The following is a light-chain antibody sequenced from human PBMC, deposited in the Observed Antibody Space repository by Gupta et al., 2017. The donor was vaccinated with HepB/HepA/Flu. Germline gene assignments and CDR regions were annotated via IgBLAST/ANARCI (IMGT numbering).Light chain of an antibody. CDR2: WAS. V-gene: IGKV4-1*01. CDR3: QQYFSAPLT. J-gene: IGKJ4*01. CDR1: QSALESSNKKNY. Sequence: DIVMTQSREYLPVSLGERATINCKSSQSALESSNKKNYLAWYQQKPGQPPKELLYWASTRESGVPDRFSGSGSGTDFTLTISNLQAEDVAVYYCQQYFSAPLTFGGGTRVEIK.